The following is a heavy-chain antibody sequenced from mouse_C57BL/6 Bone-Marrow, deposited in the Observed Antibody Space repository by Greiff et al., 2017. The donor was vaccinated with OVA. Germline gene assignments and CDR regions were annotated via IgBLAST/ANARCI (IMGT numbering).Heavy chain of an antibody. Sequence: QVQLQQPGAELVKPGASVKMSCKASGYTFTSYWLTWVKQRPGQGLEWIGDIYPGSGSTNYNEKFKSKATLTVDTSSSTAYMQLSSLTSEDSAVYYCARRGVITTVHYYFDYWGQGTTLTVSS. CDR2: IYPGSGST. V-gene: IGHV1-55*01. D-gene: IGHD1-1*01. CDR1: GYTFTSYW. CDR3: ARRGVITTVHYYFDY. J-gene: IGHJ2*01.